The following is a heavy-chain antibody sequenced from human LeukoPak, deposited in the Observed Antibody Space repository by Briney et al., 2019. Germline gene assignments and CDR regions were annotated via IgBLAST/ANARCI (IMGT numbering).Heavy chain of an antibody. D-gene: IGHD3-3*01. CDR1: GFTFSNDW. CDR3: AKDQGAGITIFGVVDLYFDY. V-gene: IGHV3-7*01. J-gene: IGHJ4*02. Sequence: GGSLRLSCEASGFTFSNDWMGWVRQAPGKGLEWVANIRQDGGEQYYMDSVKGRFTISRDNSKNTLYLQMNSLRAEDTAVYYCAKDQGAGITIFGVVDLYFDYWGQGTLVTVSS. CDR2: IRQDGGEQ.